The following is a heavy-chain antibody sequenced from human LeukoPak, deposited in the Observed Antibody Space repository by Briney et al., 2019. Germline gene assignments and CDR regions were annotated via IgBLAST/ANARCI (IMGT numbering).Heavy chain of an antibody. J-gene: IGHJ4*02. CDR2: ISDSAGST. CDR1: GFTFSAHA. V-gene: IGHV3-23*01. D-gene: IGHD1-26*01. CDR3: AKQSAGVTTGYFDY. Sequence: PGGSLRLSCAASGFTFSAHAMSWVRQAPGKGLEWVSSISDSAGSTYYAASVTGRFTISRDSSRTTLYLQVNSLRAEDTAVYYCAKQSAGVTTGYFDYWGQGTLVTVPS.